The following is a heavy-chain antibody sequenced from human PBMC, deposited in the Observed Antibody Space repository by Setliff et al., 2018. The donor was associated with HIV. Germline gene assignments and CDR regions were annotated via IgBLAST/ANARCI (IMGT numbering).Heavy chain of an antibody. CDR1: GYTLTELS. Sequence: ASVKVSCKVSGYTLTELSRHWVRQAPGKGLEWMGSFDPKDGKTRYAQKFQGRVTITRNTSISTAYMELSSLRSEDTAVYYCARGGTYCTNGVCYTHNWFDPWGQGTLVTVSS. CDR2: FDPKDGKT. J-gene: IGHJ5*02. V-gene: IGHV1-24*01. D-gene: IGHD2-8*01. CDR3: ARGGTYCTNGVCYTHNWFDP.